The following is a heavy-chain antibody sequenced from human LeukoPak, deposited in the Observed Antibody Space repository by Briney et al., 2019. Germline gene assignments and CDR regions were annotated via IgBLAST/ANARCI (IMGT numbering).Heavy chain of an antibody. D-gene: IGHD1-1*01. Sequence: AGSLRLSCAASGFTFSSYWMHWVRQTPGKGLVWVSRVNNDGSSTTYADSVKGRFTISRDNAKNTIYLQMNSLRAEDTAVYYCARGGWGTATDYWGQGTLVTVSS. CDR3: ARGGWGTATDY. CDR2: VNNDGSST. J-gene: IGHJ4*02. V-gene: IGHV3-74*01. CDR1: GFTFSSYW.